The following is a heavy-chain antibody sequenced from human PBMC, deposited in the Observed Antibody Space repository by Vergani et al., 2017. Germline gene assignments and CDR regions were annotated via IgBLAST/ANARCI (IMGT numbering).Heavy chain of an antibody. Sequence: QVQLQESGPGLVKPSQTLSLICTVSGGPINSHNYYRSWIRQPAGKGLEWIGRIHTSGSTNHNPSLKSRVTMSEDTSKNQFSLNLTSVTAADTAVYFCVRGSCLGGSGYKPLFGYLGQGVLVAVSS. CDR1: GGPINSHNYY. V-gene: IGHV4-61*02. CDR2: IHTSGST. D-gene: IGHD3-22*01. CDR3: VRGSCLGGSGYKPLFGY. J-gene: IGHJ4*02.